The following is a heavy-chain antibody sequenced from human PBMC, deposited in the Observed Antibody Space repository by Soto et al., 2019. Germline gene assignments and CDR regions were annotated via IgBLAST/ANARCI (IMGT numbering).Heavy chain of an antibody. CDR3: AKDPGEYSSSWYDYFDY. CDR2: ISYDGSNK. V-gene: IGHV3-30*18. CDR1: GFTFSSYG. Sequence: GGSLRLSCAASGFTFSSYGMHWVRQAPGKGLEWVAVISYDGSNKYYAGSVKGRFTISRDNSENTLYLQMNSLRAEDTAVYYCAKDPGEYSSSWYDYFDYWGQGTLVTVSS. D-gene: IGHD6-13*01. J-gene: IGHJ4*02.